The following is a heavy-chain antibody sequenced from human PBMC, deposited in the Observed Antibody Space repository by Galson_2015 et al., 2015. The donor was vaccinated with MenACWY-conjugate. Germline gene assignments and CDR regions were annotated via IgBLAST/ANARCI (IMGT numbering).Heavy chain of an antibody. V-gene: IGHV3-66*01. CDR3: ARDHPYCTNGACYGYYGMDV. CDR2: IYSGGST. D-gene: IGHD2-8*01. J-gene: IGHJ6*02. Sequence: SLRLSCAASGFTVSSNYVSWVRQAPGKGLEWVSVIYSGGSTYYADSVKGRFTISRDNSKNTLYLQMNSLRAEDTAVYYCARDHPYCTNGACYGYYGMDVWGQGTTVTVSS. CDR1: GFTVSSNY.